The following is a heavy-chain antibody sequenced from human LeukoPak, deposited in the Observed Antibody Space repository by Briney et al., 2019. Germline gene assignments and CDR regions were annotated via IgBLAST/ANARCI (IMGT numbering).Heavy chain of an antibody. CDR2: ISYDGSNK. J-gene: IGHJ4*02. D-gene: IGHD1-26*01. V-gene: IGHV3-30*04. Sequence: GGSLRLSCAASGSTFSSYAMHWVRQAPGKGLEWVAVISYDGSNKYYADSVKGRFTISRDNSKNTLYLQMNSLRAEDTAVYYCARGVGHHFDYWGQGTLVTVSA. CDR1: GSTFSSYA. CDR3: ARGVGHHFDY.